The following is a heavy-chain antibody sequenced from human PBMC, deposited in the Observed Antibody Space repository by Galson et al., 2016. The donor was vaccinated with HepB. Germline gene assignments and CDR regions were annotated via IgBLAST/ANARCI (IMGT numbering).Heavy chain of an antibody. CDR3: ASDIVVEPAA. CDR1: GFMFSGYW. CDR2: INKDGSGK. V-gene: IGHV3-7*03. J-gene: IGHJ5*02. Sequence: SLRLSCAASGFMFSGYWMNWVRQAPGKGLEWVATINKDGSGKYYLDSVKGRFTISRDNTKNSLHLQMNRLRAEDTAVYYCASDIVVEPAAWGQGTLVTVPS. D-gene: IGHD2-2*01.